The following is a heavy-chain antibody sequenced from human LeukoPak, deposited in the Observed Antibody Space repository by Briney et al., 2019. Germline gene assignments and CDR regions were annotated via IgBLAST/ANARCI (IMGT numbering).Heavy chain of an antibody. V-gene: IGHV3-30*02. J-gene: IGHJ4*02. CDR2: IRYDGSNK. CDR3: AKDRGYYDSSLVY. Sequence: PGGSLRLSCAASGFTFSSYGMHWVRQAPGKGLEWVAFIRYDGSNKYYADSVKGRFTISRDNSKNTLYLQMNSLRAEDTAVYYCAKDRGYYDSSLVYWGQGTLVTVSS. CDR1: GFTFSSYG. D-gene: IGHD3-22*01.